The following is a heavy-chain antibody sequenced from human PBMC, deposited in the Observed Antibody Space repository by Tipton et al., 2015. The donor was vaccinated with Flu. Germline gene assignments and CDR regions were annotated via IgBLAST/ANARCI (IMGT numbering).Heavy chain of an antibody. CDR1: GGSISSGNW. J-gene: IGHJ4*02. V-gene: IGHV4-4*01. Sequence: TLSLTCAVSGGSISSGNWWGWVRQPPEKGLEWIGEIYHSGTPNYNPSLKTRVTISLDKSKNRFSLRLSSVTAADTAVYCCARADNSGYYGWPYYFDYWGQGTLVTVSS. D-gene: IGHD3-22*01. CDR3: ARADNSGYYGWPYYFDY. CDR2: IYHSGTP.